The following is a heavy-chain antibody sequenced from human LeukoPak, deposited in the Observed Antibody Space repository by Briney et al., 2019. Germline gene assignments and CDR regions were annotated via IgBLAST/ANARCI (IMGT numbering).Heavy chain of an antibody. J-gene: IGHJ6*02. Sequence: GGSLRLSCAASGFTFSSYDMHWVRQATGKGLEGVSAIGTAGDTYYPGSVKGRFTISRENAKNSLYLQMNSLRAGDTAVYYCARGLLRLGQSYYGMDVWGQGTTVTVSS. CDR1: GFTFSSYD. V-gene: IGHV3-13*01. CDR2: IGTAGDT. D-gene: IGHD4-11*01. CDR3: ARGLLRLGQSYYGMDV.